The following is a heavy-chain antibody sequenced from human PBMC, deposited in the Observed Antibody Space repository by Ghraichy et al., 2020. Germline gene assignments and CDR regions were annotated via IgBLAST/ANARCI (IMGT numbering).Heavy chain of an antibody. CDR1: GFTFSSYA. CDR2: ISNSGGST. V-gene: IGHV3-23*01. D-gene: IGHD6-13*01. CDR3: AKGSAAAYCPIDY. J-gene: IGHJ4*02. Sequence: GGSLRLSCAASGFTFSSYAMIWVRQAPGKGLEWVSTISNSGGSTYYADSVKGRFTISRDNSKNTLYLQMNSLRAEDTAVYYCAKGSAAAYCPIDYWGQGTLVTVSS.